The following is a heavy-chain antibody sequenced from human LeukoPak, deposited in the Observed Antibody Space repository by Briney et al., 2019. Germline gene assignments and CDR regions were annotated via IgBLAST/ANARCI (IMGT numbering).Heavy chain of an antibody. Sequence: SETLSLTCTVSGGSISSYYWSWIRQPAGKGLEWIGRIYTSGSTNYNPSLKSRVTMSVDTSKNQFSLKLSSVTAADTAVYYCARGKRLTQLAAFEANYYMDVWGKGTTVTVSS. V-gene: IGHV4-4*07. CDR2: IYTSGST. D-gene: IGHD6-6*01. CDR1: GGSISSYY. J-gene: IGHJ6*03. CDR3: ARGKRLTQLAAFEANYYMDV.